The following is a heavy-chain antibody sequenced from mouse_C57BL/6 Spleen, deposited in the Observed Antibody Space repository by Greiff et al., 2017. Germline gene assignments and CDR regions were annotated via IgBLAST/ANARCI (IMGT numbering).Heavy chain of an antibody. J-gene: IGHJ1*03. V-gene: IGHV1-39*01. CDR3: ARSGHYYGSPYWYFDV. CDR1: GYSFTDYN. D-gene: IGHD1-1*01. Sequence: VQLKQSGPELVKPGASVKISCKASGYSFTDYNMNWVKQSNGKSLEWIGVINPNYGTTSYNQKFKGKATLTVDQSSSTAYMQLNSLTSEDSAVYYCARSGHYYGSPYWYFDVWGTGTTVTVSS. CDR2: INPNYGTT.